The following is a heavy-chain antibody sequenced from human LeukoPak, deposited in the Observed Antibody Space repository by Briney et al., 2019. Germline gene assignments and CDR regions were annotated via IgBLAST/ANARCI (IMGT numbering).Heavy chain of an antibody. V-gene: IGHV4-34*01. Sequence: NASETLSLTCAVYGGSFSGYYWSWNRQPPGKGLEWIGEINHSGSTNYNPSLKSRVTISVDTSKNQFSLKLSSVTAADTAVYYCARGRYAAAAFDYWGQGTLVTVSS. D-gene: IGHD2-2*01. CDR2: INHSGST. J-gene: IGHJ4*02. CDR3: ARGRYAAAAFDY. CDR1: GGSFSGYY.